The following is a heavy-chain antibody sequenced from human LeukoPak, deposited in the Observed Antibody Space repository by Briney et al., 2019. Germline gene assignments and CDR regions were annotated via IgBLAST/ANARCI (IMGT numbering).Heavy chain of an antibody. CDR2: ISWNSGSI. V-gene: IGHV3-9*01. Sequence: SGGSLRLSCAASGFTFDDYAMHWVRQAPGKGLEWVSGISWNSGSIGYADSVKGRFTISRDNAKNSLYLQMNSLRAEDTALYYCAKGGYSSTQNYFDYWGQGTLVTVSS. CDR3: AKGGYSSTQNYFDY. CDR1: GFTFDDYA. D-gene: IGHD6-13*01. J-gene: IGHJ4*02.